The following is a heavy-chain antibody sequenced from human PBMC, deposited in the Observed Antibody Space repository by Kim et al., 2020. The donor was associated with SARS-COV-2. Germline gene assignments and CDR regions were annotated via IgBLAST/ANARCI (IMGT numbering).Heavy chain of an antibody. D-gene: IGHD3-10*01. CDR3: ARDLAVRGPNNWFDP. J-gene: IGHJ5*02. V-gene: IGHV1-69*01. Sequence: QKFQGRVTITADESTSTAYMELSSLRSEDTAVYYCARDLAVRGPNNWFDPWGQGTLVTVSS.